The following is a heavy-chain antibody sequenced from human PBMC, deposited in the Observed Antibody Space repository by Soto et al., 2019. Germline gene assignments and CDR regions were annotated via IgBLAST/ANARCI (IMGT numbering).Heavy chain of an antibody. D-gene: IGHD3-3*01. J-gene: IGHJ4*02. CDR3: AKDLVGRFLEWFRFDY. CDR1: GFTFISYA. Sequence: GGSLRLSCAASGFTFISYAMSWVRQAPGKGLEWVSAISGSGGSTYYADSVKGRFTISRDNSKNTLYLQMNSLRAEDTAVYYCAKDLVGRFLEWFRFDYWGQGTLVTVSS. CDR2: ISGSGGST. V-gene: IGHV3-23*01.